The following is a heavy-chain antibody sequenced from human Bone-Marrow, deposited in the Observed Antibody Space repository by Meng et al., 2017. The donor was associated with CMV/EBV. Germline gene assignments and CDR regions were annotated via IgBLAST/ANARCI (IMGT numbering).Heavy chain of an antibody. CDR2: IYSGGSST. CDR1: GFTFSSYA. CDR3: AKDNAERYYHYGMDV. D-gene: IGHD1-1*01. V-gene: IGHV3-23*03. Sequence: GGSLRLSCAASGFTFSSYAMSWVRQAPGKGLEWVSVIYSGGSSTYYADSVKGRFTISRDNSKNTLYLQMNSLRAEDTAVYYCAKDNAERYYHYGMDVWGQGTTVTVSS. J-gene: IGHJ6*02.